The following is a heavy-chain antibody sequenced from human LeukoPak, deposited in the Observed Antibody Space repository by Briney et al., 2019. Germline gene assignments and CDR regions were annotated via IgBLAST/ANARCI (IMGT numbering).Heavy chain of an antibody. Sequence: SGPTLVNPTQTLTLTCTFSGFSLSTSGVGVGWIRQPPGKALEWLALLYWNDDKRYSPSLKSRLTITKDTSKNQVVLTMTNMDPVDTATYYCAHALWIGYCISTSCYIADYCGQGTLVTVSS. V-gene: IGHV2-5*01. CDR3: AHALWIGYCISTSCYIADY. CDR1: GFSLSTSGVG. CDR2: LYWNDDK. J-gene: IGHJ4*02. D-gene: IGHD2-2*02.